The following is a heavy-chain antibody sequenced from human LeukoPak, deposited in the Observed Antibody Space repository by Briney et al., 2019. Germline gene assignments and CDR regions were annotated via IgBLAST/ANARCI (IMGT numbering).Heavy chain of an antibody. J-gene: IGHJ4*02. D-gene: IGHD6-13*01. CDR1: GFTFSNYS. Sequence: PGGSLRLSCAASGFTFSNYSMHWVRQAPGKGLEWVAVIWFDGSNEYYADSVKGRFTISRDNPKNMLYLQMNSLRAEDTAVYYCAGSAPRGIGATGIFDYWGQGTLVTVSS. V-gene: IGHV3-33*01. CDR2: IWFDGSNE. CDR3: AGSAPRGIGATGIFDY.